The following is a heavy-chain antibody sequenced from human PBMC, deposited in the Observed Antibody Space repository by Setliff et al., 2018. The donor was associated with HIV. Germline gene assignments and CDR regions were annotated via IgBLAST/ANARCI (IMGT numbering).Heavy chain of an antibody. Sequence: LRLSCAVSGFTFRTYWMSWVRQTPGKGLVWVSRINSDGSVTNYADSVKGRFTISRDTAKNSLYLQMNSLRAEDTAVYYCARYARVPQFWGQGTLVTVSS. CDR1: GFTFRTYW. D-gene: IGHD1-1*01. J-gene: IGHJ4*02. V-gene: IGHV3-74*01. CDR2: INSDGSVT. CDR3: ARYARVPQF.